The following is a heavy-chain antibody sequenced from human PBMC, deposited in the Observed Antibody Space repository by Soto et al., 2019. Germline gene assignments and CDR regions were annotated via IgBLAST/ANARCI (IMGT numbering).Heavy chain of an antibody. Sequence: SETLSLTCSVSGGSITTAGYSWIWIRQPPGKALDWIGYVYHTGNAYPKPSLKSRVTISLDRSKNQFSLKMTSVTAADTALYYCASRPFYYYGLDVWGQGTTVTVSS. CDR3: ASRPFYYYGLDV. CDR2: VYHTGNA. J-gene: IGHJ6*02. CDR1: GGSITTAGYS. V-gene: IGHV4-30-2*01.